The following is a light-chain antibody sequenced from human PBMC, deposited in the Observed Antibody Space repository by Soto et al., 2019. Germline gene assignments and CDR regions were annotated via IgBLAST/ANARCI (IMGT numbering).Light chain of an antibody. CDR3: KQSYSTVST. J-gene: IGKJ5*01. CDR2: DAS. Sequence: EVVLTQSPATLSLSPGESATLSCRASQYVSSFLAWYQQKAGQAPRLLIYDASTRATGIPARFSGSGSGTDFTLTIGSLQPEDCATYYCKQSYSTVSTFGQGTRLEIK. V-gene: IGKV3-11*01. CDR1: QYVSSF.